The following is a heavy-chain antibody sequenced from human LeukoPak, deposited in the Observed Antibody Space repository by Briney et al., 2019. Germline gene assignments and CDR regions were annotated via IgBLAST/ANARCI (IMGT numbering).Heavy chain of an antibody. Sequence: PGGSLRLSCAGSGFTFSSYWMSWVRQAPGKGLEWVANIKQDGSEKYYVDSVKGRFTISRDNAKKSLYLQMNSLRVEDTAVYYCAKERSLEIAVAGTVFDYWGQGTLVTVSS. CDR2: IKQDGSEK. J-gene: IGHJ4*02. D-gene: IGHD6-19*01. CDR3: AKERSLEIAVAGTVFDY. CDR1: GFTFSSYW. V-gene: IGHV3-7*01.